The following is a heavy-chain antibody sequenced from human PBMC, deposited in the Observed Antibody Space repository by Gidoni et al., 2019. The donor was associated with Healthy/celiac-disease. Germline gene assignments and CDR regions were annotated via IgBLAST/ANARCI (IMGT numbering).Heavy chain of an antibody. Sequence: QVQLQESGPGLVKPSQTLSLPCTVSCGSISSGGYYWSWIRQHPGKGLEWIGYIYYSGSTYYNPSLKSRVTISVDTSKNQFSLKLSSVTAADTAVYYCARGNDAYYYDSSGYFYYFDYWGQGTLVTVSS. V-gene: IGHV4-31*03. CDR1: CGSISSGGYY. D-gene: IGHD3-22*01. J-gene: IGHJ4*02. CDR3: ARGNDAYYYDSSGYFYYFDY. CDR2: IYYSGST.